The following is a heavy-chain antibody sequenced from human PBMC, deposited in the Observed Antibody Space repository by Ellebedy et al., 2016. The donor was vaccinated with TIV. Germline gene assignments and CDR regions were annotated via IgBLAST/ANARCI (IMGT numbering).Heavy chain of an antibody. CDR3: TRDPDGDYDFDY. V-gene: IGHV3-21*01. D-gene: IGHD4-17*01. CDR2: ISSSSSYI. J-gene: IGHJ4*02. CDR1: GFTFSGYS. Sequence: GESLKISCAASGFTFSGYSMNWVRQAPGKGLEWVSSISSSSSYIYYADSVKGRFTISRDNAKNSLYLQMNSLRAEDTAVYYCTRDPDGDYDFDYWGQGTLVTVSS.